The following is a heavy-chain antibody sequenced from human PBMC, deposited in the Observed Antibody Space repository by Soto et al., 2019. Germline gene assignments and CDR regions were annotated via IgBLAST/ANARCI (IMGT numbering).Heavy chain of an antibody. J-gene: IGHJ6*02. Sequence: EVQLVETGGGLIQPGGSLRLSCAASEFTVSNNYMSWVRQTPGKGLEWVSVIYSGGSTFYADSVKGRFIISRDNSKNTLYLQMTSLRAEDTAVYYCASHEAAAGPSSYYGMDVWGQGTTVTVSS. D-gene: IGHD6-13*01. CDR2: IYSGGST. CDR1: EFTVSNNY. V-gene: IGHV3-53*02. CDR3: ASHEAAAGPSSYYGMDV.